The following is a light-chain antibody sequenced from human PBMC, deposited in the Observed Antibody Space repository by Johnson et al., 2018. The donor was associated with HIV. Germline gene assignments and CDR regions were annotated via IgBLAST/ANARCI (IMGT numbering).Light chain of an antibody. Sequence: SVLTQPPSVSAAPGQKVTISCSGSSSNIGNNYVSWYQQLPGTAPKLLIYDTNKRPSGISDRFSGSKSGTSATLGITGLQTGDEADYYCGTWDSSLSASVFGTGTKVTDL. J-gene: IGLJ1*01. CDR3: GTWDSSLSASV. V-gene: IGLV1-51*01. CDR2: DTN. CDR1: SSNIGNNY.